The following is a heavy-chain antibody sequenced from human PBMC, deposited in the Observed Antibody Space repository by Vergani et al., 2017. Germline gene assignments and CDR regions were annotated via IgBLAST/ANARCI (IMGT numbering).Heavy chain of an antibody. D-gene: IGHD3-22*01. CDR3: ARGPNDLTVDSWPSRCYYYGMDV. J-gene: IGHJ6*02. Sequence: QVQLVQSGAEVKKPGASVKVSCKASGYTFTSYAMHWVRQAPGQGLEWMGRIIPILGIANYAQKFQGRVTITADKSTSTAYMELSSLRSEDTAVYYCARGPNDLTVDSWPSRCYYYGMDVWGQGTTVTVSS. CDR1: GYTFTSYA. V-gene: IGHV1-69*04. CDR2: IIPILGIA.